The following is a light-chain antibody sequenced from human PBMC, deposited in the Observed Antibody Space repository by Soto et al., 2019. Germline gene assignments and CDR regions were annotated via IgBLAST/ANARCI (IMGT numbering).Light chain of an antibody. CDR1: QSISSY. CDR2: AAS. CDR3: QHMRT. J-gene: IGKJ1*01. V-gene: IGKV1-39*01. Sequence: DIQMTQSPSSLSASVGDRVTITCRASQSISSYLNWYQQKPGKAPKLLIYAASSLQSGVPSRFSGSGFGTEFSLTISSLQPDDFGSYYCQHMRTFGQGTKVDI.